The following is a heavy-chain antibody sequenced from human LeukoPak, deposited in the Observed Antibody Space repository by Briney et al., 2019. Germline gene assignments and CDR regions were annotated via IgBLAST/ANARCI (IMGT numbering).Heavy chain of an antibody. CDR2: IYTSGYT. V-gene: IGHV4-4*07. D-gene: IGHD3-10*01. Sequence: KPSETLSLTCTVSGDSISSNYWSWLRQPAGKGLEWIGRIYTSGYTNYNPSLKSRVAMSLDTSKNQFSLKLSSVTAADTAVYYCARGYYYGSGSPQFDYWGQGTLVTVSS. CDR3: ARGYYYGSGSPQFDY. J-gene: IGHJ4*02. CDR1: GDSISSNY.